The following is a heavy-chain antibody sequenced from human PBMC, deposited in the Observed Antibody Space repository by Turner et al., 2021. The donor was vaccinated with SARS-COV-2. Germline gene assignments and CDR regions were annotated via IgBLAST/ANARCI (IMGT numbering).Heavy chain of an antibody. CDR3: ARLMDSSDYYYGMDV. CDR1: GGSIPSSSYY. V-gene: IGHV4-39*01. J-gene: IGHJ6*02. Sequence: QLQLQESGPGLVKPSETLSLTCPVSGGSIPSSSYYWGWIRQPPGKGLEWIGSIYYSGITYYNPSLKSRVTISVDTSKNQFSLKLSSGTAADTAVYYCARLMDSSDYYYGMDVWGQGTTVTVSS. D-gene: IGHD2-2*03. CDR2: IYYSGIT.